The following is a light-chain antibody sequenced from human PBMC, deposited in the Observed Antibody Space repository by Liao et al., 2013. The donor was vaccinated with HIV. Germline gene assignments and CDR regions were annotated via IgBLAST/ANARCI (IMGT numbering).Light chain of an antibody. Sequence: YELTQPPSVSVSPGQTAIVTCSGEKLGDKYTCWYQQKPGQSPALVIYQDTKRPSGIPERFSASNSGNTATLTISGTQAVDEADYYCQAWVNNNVVFGGGTKLTVL. CDR2: QDT. CDR1: KLGDKY. CDR3: QAWVNNNVV. V-gene: IGLV3-1*01. J-gene: IGLJ2*01.